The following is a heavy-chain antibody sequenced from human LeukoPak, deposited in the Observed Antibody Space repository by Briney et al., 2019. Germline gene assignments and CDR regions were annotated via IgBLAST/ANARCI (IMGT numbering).Heavy chain of an antibody. V-gene: IGHV4-4*07. CDR3: ARDYSNYYFDY. CDR2: IHTSGST. CDR1: RGSISYYY. Sequence: PSETLSLTCTVSRGSISYYYWSWIRQPAGKGLEWIGRIHTSGSTNYNPSLKSRVTMSVDTSKNQFSLKLSSVTAADTAVYFCARDYSNYYFDYWGQGTLVTVSS. J-gene: IGHJ4*02. D-gene: IGHD4-11*01.